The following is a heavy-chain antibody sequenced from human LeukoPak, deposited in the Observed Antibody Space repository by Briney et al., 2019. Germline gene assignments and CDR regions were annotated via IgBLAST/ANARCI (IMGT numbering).Heavy chain of an antibody. CDR3: ASTADPEYAGSYWRQGGTFDI. CDR1: RYTFNNSV. D-gene: IGHD1-26*01. CDR2: IIIKNEKT. Sequence: ASVKVSCKASRYTFNNSVINWVRQAPGQGLEWMGLIIIKNEKTKYAEKVRDRLTMTTDTSTKTAYMELRSLKFECSAVDYGASTADPEYAGSYWRQGGTFDIWGQGTMVTVSS. V-gene: IGHV1-18*01. J-gene: IGHJ3*02.